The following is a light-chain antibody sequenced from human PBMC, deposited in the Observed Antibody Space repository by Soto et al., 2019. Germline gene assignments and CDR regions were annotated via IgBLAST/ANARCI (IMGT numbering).Light chain of an antibody. J-gene: IGLJ3*02. CDR1: SSDIGGYNF. V-gene: IGLV2-14*01. CDR3: SSYTSSSTWV. CDR2: DVS. Sequence: QSALTQPPSASGSPGQSVTISCTGTSSDIGGYNFVSWYQQHPGKTPNLMIYDVSNRPSGVSNRFSGSKSGNTASLTISGLQAEDEADYYCSSYTSSSTWVFGGGTKVTVL.